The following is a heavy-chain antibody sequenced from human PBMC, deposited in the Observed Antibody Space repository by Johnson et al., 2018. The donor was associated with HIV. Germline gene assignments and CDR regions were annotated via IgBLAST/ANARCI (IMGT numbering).Heavy chain of an antibody. D-gene: IGHD5-18*01. Sequence: QVQLVESGGGVVQPGRSLRLSCAASGFTFSSYAMHWVRQAPGKGLEWVAVISYDGSNKYYADSVKGRFTISRDNSKNTLYLQMNSLRAEDTAVYYCARWDGIERANAFDIWGQGTMVTVSS. CDR2: ISYDGSNK. CDR3: ARWDGIERANAFDI. V-gene: IGHV3-30*04. J-gene: IGHJ3*02. CDR1: GFTFSSYA.